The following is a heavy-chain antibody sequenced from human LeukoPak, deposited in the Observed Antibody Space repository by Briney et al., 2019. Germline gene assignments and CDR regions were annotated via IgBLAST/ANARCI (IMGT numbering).Heavy chain of an antibody. CDR3: AKDPRSLLLQNWFDP. CDR1: GFTFSSYA. V-gene: IGHV3-23*01. CDR2: ISGSGGST. J-gene: IGHJ5*02. Sequence: GGSLRLSCAASGFTFSSYAMSWVRQAPGKGLEWVSAISGSGGSTYYADSVKGRFTISRDNSKNTLYLQMNSLRAEDTAVYYCAKDPRSLLLQNWFDPWGQGTLVTVSS. D-gene: IGHD2-15*01.